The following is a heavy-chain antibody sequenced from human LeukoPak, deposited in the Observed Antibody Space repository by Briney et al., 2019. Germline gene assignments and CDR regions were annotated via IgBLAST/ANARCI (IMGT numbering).Heavy chain of an antibody. V-gene: IGHV4-59*01. Sequence: PSQTLSLTCTVSGGSISSYYWSWIRQPPGKGLEWIGYIYYSGSTNYNSSLKSRVTISVDTSKNQFSLRLSSVTAADTAVYYCARVTGYMIEDYFDYWGQGILVTVSS. CDR1: GGSISSYY. D-gene: IGHD3-22*01. CDR2: IYYSGST. CDR3: ARVTGYMIEDYFDY. J-gene: IGHJ4*02.